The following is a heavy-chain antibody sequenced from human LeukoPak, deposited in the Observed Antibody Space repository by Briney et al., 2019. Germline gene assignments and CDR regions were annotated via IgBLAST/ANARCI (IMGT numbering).Heavy chain of an antibody. D-gene: IGHD3-10*01. CDR1: GFTFSSYS. J-gene: IGHJ4*02. CDR3: ARDDGFGRVYFDY. CDR2: ISSSSSTI. Sequence: GGSLRLSCAASGFTFSSYSMNWVRQAPGKGLGWVSYISSSSSTIYYADSVKGRFTISRDNAKNSLYLQMNSLRAEDTAVYYCARDDGFGRVYFDYWGQGTLVTVSS. V-gene: IGHV3-48*04.